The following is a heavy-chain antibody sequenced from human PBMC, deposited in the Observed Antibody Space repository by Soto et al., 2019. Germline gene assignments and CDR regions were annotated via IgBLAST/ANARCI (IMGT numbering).Heavy chain of an antibody. D-gene: IGHD4-17*01. J-gene: IGHJ4*02. Sequence: TSDTLSLTCTVSGGSISSYYWSWIRQPPGKGLEWIGYIYYSGSTNYNPSLKSRVTISVDTSKNQFSLKLSSVTAADTAVYYCARHRGYGEYDYWGQGTLVTVSS. CDR1: GGSISSYY. CDR2: IYYSGST. CDR3: ARHRGYGEYDY. V-gene: IGHV4-59*08.